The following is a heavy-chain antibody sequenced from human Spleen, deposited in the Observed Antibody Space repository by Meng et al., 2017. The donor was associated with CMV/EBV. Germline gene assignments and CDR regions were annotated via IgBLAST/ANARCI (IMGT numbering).Heavy chain of an antibody. J-gene: IGHJ6*02. CDR3: ARDQDSPFEDSYYGMDV. CDR2: ISSSSRYM. CDR1: GFTFSDYY. Sequence: GESLKISCAASGFTFSDYYMSWVRQAPGKGLEWVSSISSSSRYMYYADSVKGRFTISRDNTKNSLYLQMSSLRAEDTAVYYCARDQDSPFEDSYYGMDVWGQGTTVTVSS. D-gene: IGHD3/OR15-3a*01. V-gene: IGHV3-21*01.